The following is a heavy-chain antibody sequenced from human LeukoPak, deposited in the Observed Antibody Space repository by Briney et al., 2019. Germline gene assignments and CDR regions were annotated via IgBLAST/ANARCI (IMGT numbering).Heavy chain of an antibody. CDR1: GFTFNNYG. CDR2: IRYDGSNK. CDR3: AKPMTTVTPLDY. Sequence: GGSLRLSCAVSGFTFNNYGMHWVRQAPGKGMQWVAFIRYDGSNKYYAESVKGRFAISRDDSKNTLYLQMKSLRAEDTAVYYCAKPMTTVTPLDYWGQGTLVTVSS. D-gene: IGHD4-17*01. J-gene: IGHJ4*02. V-gene: IGHV3-30*02.